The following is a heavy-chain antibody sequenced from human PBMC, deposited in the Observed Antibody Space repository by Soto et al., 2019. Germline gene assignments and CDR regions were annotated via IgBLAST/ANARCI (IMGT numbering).Heavy chain of an antibody. CDR3: AREFPSSYWFDH. CDR1: GYTFTTFY. Sequence: GXSVKVSCKTSGYTFTTFYIHWVRQAPGQGLEWMGNINPSDDTTVFSQKFQGRVTMTRDTSSNTVYMELSSLRSEDTAVYYCAREFPSSYWFDHWGQGALVTVSS. CDR2: INPSDDTT. J-gene: IGHJ5*02. V-gene: IGHV1-46*01.